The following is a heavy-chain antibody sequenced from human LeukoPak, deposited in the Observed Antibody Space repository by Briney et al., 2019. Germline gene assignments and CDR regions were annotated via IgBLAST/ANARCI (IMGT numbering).Heavy chain of an antibody. J-gene: IGHJ4*02. Sequence: GGSLRLSCAASGFTFSSYAMSWVRQAPGKGLKWVSAISGSGGSTYYADSVKGRFTISRDNSKNTLYLQMNSLRVEDTAVYYCAKAPRFLEWSPLGYWGQGTLVTVSS. CDR2: ISGSGGST. V-gene: IGHV3-23*01. CDR1: GFTFSSYA. CDR3: AKAPRFLEWSPLGY. D-gene: IGHD3-3*01.